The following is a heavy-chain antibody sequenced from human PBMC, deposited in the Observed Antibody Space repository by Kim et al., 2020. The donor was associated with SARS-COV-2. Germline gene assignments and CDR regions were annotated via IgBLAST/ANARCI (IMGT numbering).Heavy chain of an antibody. CDR3: VRGYAGGPFDL. D-gene: IGHD3-16*01. V-gene: IGHV3-20*01. Sequence: STGDADSVKSRFTISRDNAQNSLFLQMNSPRAEDTALYHCVRGYAGGPFDLWGQGTLVTVSS. J-gene: IGHJ4*02. CDR2: ST.